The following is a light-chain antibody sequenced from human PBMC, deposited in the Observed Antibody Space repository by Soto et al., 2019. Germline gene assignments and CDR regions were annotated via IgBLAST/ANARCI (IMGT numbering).Light chain of an antibody. CDR1: QSVSSSY. Sequence: EIVLTQSPGTLSLSPGERVTLSCRASQSVSSSYLAWYQQKPGQAPRLLIFGASNRATGIPDRFSGSGSGTDFTLAISRLEPEDFAVYYCQQYGSSPLITFGQGTRREIK. CDR3: QQYGSSPLIT. CDR2: GAS. J-gene: IGKJ5*01. V-gene: IGKV3-20*01.